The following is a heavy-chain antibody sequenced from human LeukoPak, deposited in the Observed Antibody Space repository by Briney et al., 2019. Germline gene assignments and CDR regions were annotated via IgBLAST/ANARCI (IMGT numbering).Heavy chain of an antibody. CDR3: ATLSTIAAAGTGEGGAFDI. CDR1: GGSISSSSYY. D-gene: IGHD6-13*01. Sequence: SETLSLTCTVSGGSISSSSYYWGWIRQPPGKGLEWIGSIYYSGSTYYNPSLRSRVTISVDTSKNQFSLKLSSVTAADTAEYYCATLSTIAAAGTGEGGAFDIWGQGTMVTVSS. J-gene: IGHJ3*02. CDR2: IYYSGST. V-gene: IGHV4-39*01.